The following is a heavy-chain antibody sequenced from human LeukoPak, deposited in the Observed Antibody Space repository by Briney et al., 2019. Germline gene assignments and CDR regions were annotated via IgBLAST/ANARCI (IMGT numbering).Heavy chain of an antibody. CDR1: GFTFSSYW. V-gene: IGHV3-74*01. Sequence: GGSLRLSCAASGFTFSSYWMHWVRHARGKGLVWVSRINSDGSSTSYADSVKGRFTISRDNAKNTLYLQMNSLRAEDTGVYYCAREPMGTIFGGYYYYYGMDVWGQGTTVTVSS. CDR2: INSDGSST. CDR3: AREPMGTIFGGYYYYYGMDV. D-gene: IGHD3-3*01. J-gene: IGHJ6*02.